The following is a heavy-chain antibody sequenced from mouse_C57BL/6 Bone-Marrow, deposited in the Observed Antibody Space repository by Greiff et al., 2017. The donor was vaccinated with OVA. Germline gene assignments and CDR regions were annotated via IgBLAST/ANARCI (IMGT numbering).Heavy chain of an antibody. D-gene: IGHD2-3*01. V-gene: IGHV1-64*01. CDR1: GYTFTSYW. CDR3: ARWGMGSWFAC. J-gene: IGHJ3*01. CDR2: IHPNSGST. Sequence: QVQLQQPGAELVKPGASVKLSCKASGYTFTSYWMHWVKQRPGQGLEWIGMIHPNSGSTNYNEKFKSKATLTVDKSSSTAYMQLSSLTSEDSAVYYCARWGMGSWFACWGQGTLVTVSA.